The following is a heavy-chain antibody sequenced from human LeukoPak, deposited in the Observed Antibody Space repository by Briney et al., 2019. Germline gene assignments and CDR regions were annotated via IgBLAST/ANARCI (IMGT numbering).Heavy chain of an antibody. CDR1: GFTFGDHA. J-gene: IGHJ6*02. CDR2: IRSKAYGGTT. D-gene: IGHD1-1*01. CDR3: TRGPTQQWVYYGMDV. Sequence: GGSLRLSCTTSGFTFGDHAMSWGRQAPGKGLEWVGFIRSKAYGGTTEHAASVKGRFTISRDDSKSIAYLQMNSLKTEDTAVYYCTRGPTQQWVYYGMDVWGQGTTVIVSS. V-gene: IGHV3-49*04.